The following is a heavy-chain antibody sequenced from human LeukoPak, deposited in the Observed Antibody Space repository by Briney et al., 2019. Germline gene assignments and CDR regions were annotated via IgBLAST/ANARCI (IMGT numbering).Heavy chain of an antibody. CDR2: IIPIFGTA. V-gene: IGHV1-69*13. J-gene: IGHJ5*02. CDR3: ARKRIDSSGWSP. CDR1: GGTFSSYA. D-gene: IGHD6-19*01. Sequence: ASVKVSCKASGGTFSSYAISWVRQAPGQGLEWMGGIIPIFGTANYAQKFQGRVTITADESTSTAYMELSSLRSEDTAVYYCARKRIDSSGWSPWGQGTLVTVSS.